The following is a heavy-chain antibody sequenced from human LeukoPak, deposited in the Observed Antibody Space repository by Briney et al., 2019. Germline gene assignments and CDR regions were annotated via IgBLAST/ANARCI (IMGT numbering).Heavy chain of an antibody. CDR3: ARDLVDSSGCFDY. CDR2: ISYDGSNK. Sequence: GRSLRLSCAASGFTFSNYAMHWVRQAPGKGLEWVAVISYDGSNKYYADSVKGRFTISRDNSKNTLYLQMNSLRAEDTAVYYCARDLVDSSGCFDYWGQGTLVTVSS. CDR1: GFTFSNYA. D-gene: IGHD6-19*01. J-gene: IGHJ4*02. V-gene: IGHV3-30-3*01.